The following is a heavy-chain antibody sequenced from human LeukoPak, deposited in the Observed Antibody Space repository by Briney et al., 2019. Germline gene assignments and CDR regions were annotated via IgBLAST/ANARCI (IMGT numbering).Heavy chain of an antibody. CDR1: GFTFNRYN. CDR2: IGTSSSYI. D-gene: IGHD3-22*01. Sequence: GGSPRLSCAASGFTFNRYNMNWVRRAPGKGLEWVSSIGTSSSYIYYADSVRGRFTISRDNAKNSLYLQMNSLRAEDTAVYYCAKDRYYDSSDTLDWGQGTLVTVSS. J-gene: IGHJ4*02. V-gene: IGHV3-21*04. CDR3: AKDRYYDSSDTLD.